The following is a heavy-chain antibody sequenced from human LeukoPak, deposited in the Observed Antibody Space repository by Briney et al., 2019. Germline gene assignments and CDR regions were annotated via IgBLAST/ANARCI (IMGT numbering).Heavy chain of an antibody. D-gene: IGHD3-22*01. CDR3: SRSAYYDGSGNYYDY. CDR1: GFTFSSYW. J-gene: IGHJ4*02. Sequence: GGSLRLSCAASGFTFSSYWMHWVRQASGKGLVWVSRISDGGSTTTYADSVKGRFTISRDNAKDTLYLQMNGLRAEDTAVYYCSRSAYYDGSGNYYDYWGQGTLVTVSS. V-gene: IGHV3-74*01. CDR2: ISDGGSTT.